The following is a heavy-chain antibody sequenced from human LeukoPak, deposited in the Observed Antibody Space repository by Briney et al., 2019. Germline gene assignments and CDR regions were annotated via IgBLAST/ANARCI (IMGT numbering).Heavy chain of an antibody. J-gene: IGHJ4*02. CDR1: GFTFSSYG. V-gene: IGHV3-30*02. Sequence: GGSLRLSCAASGFTFSSYGMHWVRQAPGKGLEWVAFIRYDGSNKYYADSVKGRFTVSRDNSKNTLYLQMNSLRAEDTAVYYCAKDTGDGYNYDYWGQGTLVTVSS. CDR3: AKDTGDGYNYDY. CDR2: IRYDGSNK. D-gene: IGHD5-24*01.